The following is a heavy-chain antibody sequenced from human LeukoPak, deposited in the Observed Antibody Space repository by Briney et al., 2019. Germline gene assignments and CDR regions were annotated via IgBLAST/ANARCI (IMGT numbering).Heavy chain of an antibody. D-gene: IGHD4-17*01. CDR3: ARDRPYYGDYVYAFDI. Sequence: SETLSLTCTVSGGSISSYYWSWIRQPAGKGLEWIGRIYTSGSTNHNPSLKSRVTMSVDTSKNQFSLKLSSVTAADTAVYYCARDRPYYGDYVYAFDIWGQGTMVTVSS. CDR1: GGSISSYY. J-gene: IGHJ3*02. CDR2: IYTSGST. V-gene: IGHV4-4*07.